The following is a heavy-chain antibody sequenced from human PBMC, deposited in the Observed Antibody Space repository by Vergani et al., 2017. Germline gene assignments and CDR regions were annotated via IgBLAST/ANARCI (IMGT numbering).Heavy chain of an antibody. J-gene: IGHJ5*02. D-gene: IGHD6-13*01. CDR3: AGDTHSWQRADR. CDR2: IFHSGTT. Sequence: QVQLQESGPGLVKPSETLSLTCTVSGYSISTGYYWGWIRQPPGKGLEWIGSIFHSGTTYYNPSLKSRLSISVDTSKNQFSLKLSSVTAADTAVYYCAGDTHSWQRADRWGQGLLVSVSS. V-gene: IGHV4-38-2*02. CDR1: GYSISTGYY.